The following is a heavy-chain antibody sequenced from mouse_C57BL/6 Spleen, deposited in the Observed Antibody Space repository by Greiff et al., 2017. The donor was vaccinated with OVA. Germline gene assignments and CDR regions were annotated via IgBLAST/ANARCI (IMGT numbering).Heavy chain of an antibody. J-gene: IGHJ2*01. CDR3: ARWDTTVVAFDY. CDR1: GYTFTDYN. V-gene: IGHV1-22*01. D-gene: IGHD1-1*01. Sequence: EVQLVESGPELVKPGASVKMSCKASGYTFTDYNMHWVKQSHGKSLEWIGYINPNNGGTSYNQKFKGKATLTVNKSSSTAYMELRSLTSEDSAVYYCARWDTTVVAFDYWGQGTTLTVSS. CDR2: INPNNGGT.